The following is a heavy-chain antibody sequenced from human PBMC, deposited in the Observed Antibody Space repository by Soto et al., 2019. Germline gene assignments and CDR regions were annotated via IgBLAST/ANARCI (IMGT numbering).Heavy chain of an antibody. CDR1: GFTFSSCG. J-gene: IGHJ5*02. CDR2: IVVGSGNT. V-gene: IGHV1-58*02. D-gene: IGHD6-13*01. Sequence: QIQLVQFGPEVRKPGTPVKVSCKASGFTFSSCGIHWVRQARGQRLEWRGWIVVGSGNTNYAQKFQERVTTTRDVSTNTAYMELTSLRSDDTAVYYCAGDLAATDPYNWFEPWGQGTLVTVSS. CDR3: AGDLAATDPYNWFEP.